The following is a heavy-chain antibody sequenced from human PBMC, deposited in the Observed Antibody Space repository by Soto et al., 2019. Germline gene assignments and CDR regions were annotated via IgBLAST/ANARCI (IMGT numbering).Heavy chain of an antibody. CDR1: GFTFSNYW. CDR2: INGDGSST. J-gene: IGHJ4*02. D-gene: IGHD3-22*01. CDR3: TRSYSSDYQIDY. V-gene: IGHV3-74*01. Sequence: GGSLRLSCAASGFTFSNYWMHWVRQGPGKGLVWVSRINGDGSSTTYADSVRGRFTISRDNAKNTLFLQMNSLRAEDTAVYYCTRSYSSDYQIDYWGQGTLVTVSS.